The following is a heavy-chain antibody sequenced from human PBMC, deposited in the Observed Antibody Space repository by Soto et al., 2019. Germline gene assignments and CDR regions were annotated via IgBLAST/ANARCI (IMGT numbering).Heavy chain of an antibody. J-gene: IGHJ5*02. CDR3: TRRGRQSANWFDP. CDR1: GGTFNSFS. CDR2: IIPMTGRP. V-gene: IGHV1-69*06. Sequence: QVQLVQSGAEVKTPGSSVKVSCKASGGTFNSFSIDWVRQAPGQGLEWMGGIIPMTGRPNYAQRFQGRVTFSADKSTNTVYLEVNSLTHEDTAVYYCTRRGRQSANWFDPWGQETLVTVSS.